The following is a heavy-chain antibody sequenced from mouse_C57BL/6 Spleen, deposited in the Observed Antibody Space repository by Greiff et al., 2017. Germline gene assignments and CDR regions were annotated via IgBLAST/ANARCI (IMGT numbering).Heavy chain of an antibody. Sequence: EVNVVESGGGLVKPGGSLTLSCAASGFTFSDYGMHWVRQAPEKGLEWVAYISSGSSTIYYADTVKGRFTISRDNAKNTLFLQMTSLRSEDTAMYYCARRLITTVVATRDYAMDYWGQGTSVTVSS. CDR3: ARRLITTVVATRDYAMDY. D-gene: IGHD1-1*01. CDR2: ISSGSSTI. V-gene: IGHV5-17*01. J-gene: IGHJ4*01. CDR1: GFTFSDYG.